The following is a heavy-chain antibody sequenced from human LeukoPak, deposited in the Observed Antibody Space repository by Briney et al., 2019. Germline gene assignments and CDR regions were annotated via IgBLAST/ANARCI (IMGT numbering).Heavy chain of an antibody. Sequence: SETLSLTCTVSGGSISSGGYYWSWIRQHPGTGLEWIGYIYYSGSTYYNPSLKSRVTISVDTSKNQFSLKLSSVTAADTAVYYCARVLTPPYFDYWGQGTLVTVSS. J-gene: IGHJ4*02. CDR2: IYYSGST. CDR1: GGSISSGGYY. D-gene: IGHD3-9*01. V-gene: IGHV4-31*03. CDR3: ARVLTPPYFDY.